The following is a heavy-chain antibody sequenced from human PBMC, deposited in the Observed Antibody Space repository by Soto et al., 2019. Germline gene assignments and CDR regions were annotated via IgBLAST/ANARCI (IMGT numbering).Heavy chain of an antibody. CDR3: ARVERAYCGGDCYDY. J-gene: IGHJ4*02. V-gene: IGHV3-21*01. D-gene: IGHD2-21*01. CDR2: ISSSSSYI. CDR1: GFTFSSYS. Sequence: EVQLVESGGGLVKPGGSLRLSCAASGFTFSSYSMNWVRQAPGKGLEWVSSISSSSSYIYYADSVKGRFTISRDNAKNSLYRQMNSLRAEDTAVYYCARVERAYCGGDCYDYWGQGTLVTVSS.